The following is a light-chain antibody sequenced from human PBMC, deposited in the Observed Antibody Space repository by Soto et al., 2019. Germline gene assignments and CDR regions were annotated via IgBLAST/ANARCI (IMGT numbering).Light chain of an antibody. CDR3: QQYNDWPAIT. J-gene: IGKJ5*01. Sequence: EIFITQPPATLSVYPGERATLSCRASQSVSTNVAWYQQKPGQAPSLLIYGASTRATAIPARFSGSGSGTEFTLTISRLKSEDFAVYYCQQYNDWPAITFGQGTRLEI. CDR1: QSVSTN. CDR2: GAS. V-gene: IGKV3-15*01.